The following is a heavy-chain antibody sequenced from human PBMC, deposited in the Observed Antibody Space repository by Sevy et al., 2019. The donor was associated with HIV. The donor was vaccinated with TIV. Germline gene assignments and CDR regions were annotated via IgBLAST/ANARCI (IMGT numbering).Heavy chain of an antibody. V-gene: IGHV3-30-3*01. CDR2: ISYDGSNK. CDR1: GFTFSSYA. D-gene: IGHD3-10*01. CDR3: ARDQNYYGSGSYYNPFDY. J-gene: IGHJ4*02. Sequence: GGSLRLSCAASGFTFSSYAMHWVRQAPGKGLEWAAVISYDGSNKYYADSVKGRFTISRDNSKNTLYLQMNSLRAEDTAVYYCARDQNYYGSGSYYNPFDYWGQGTLVTVSS.